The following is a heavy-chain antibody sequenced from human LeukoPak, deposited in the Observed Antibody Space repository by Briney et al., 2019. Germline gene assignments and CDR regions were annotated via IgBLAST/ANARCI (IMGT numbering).Heavy chain of an antibody. D-gene: IGHD6-13*01. CDR3: AKGPGAAVGKRYIQH. J-gene: IGHJ1*01. CDR2: ISWDSGNT. CDR1: GFTFNDYA. V-gene: IGHV3-43D*03. Sequence: GGSLRLTCAASGFTFNDYAMHWVRQAPGKGLEWVSLISWDSGNTYYADSVKGRFTISRDNSKNSLSLQMNSLRAEDTALYYCAKGPGAAVGKRYIQHWGQGTLVTVSS.